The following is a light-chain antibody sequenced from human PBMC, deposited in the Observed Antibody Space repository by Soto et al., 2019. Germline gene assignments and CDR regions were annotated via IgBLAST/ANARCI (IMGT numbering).Light chain of an antibody. CDR3: PQYGTSPRT. CDR1: QSVSSNK. Sequence: EIVLTQSPGTLSLSPGERVTLSCRASQSVSSNKLAWYQHKVGQAPRLLIYGASSRAPGIPDRFSGRGSRADITLNINPLEPEDFAVYYCPQYGTSPRTFGPGTKLEIK. V-gene: IGKV3-20*01. J-gene: IGKJ2*01. CDR2: GAS.